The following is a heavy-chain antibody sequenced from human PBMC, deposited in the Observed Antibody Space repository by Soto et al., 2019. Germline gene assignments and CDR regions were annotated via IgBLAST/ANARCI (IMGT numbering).Heavy chain of an antibody. V-gene: IGHV4-4*07. CDR2: IYTVGST. J-gene: IGHJ4*02. CDR1: GGSLNNYY. D-gene: IGHD3-16*01. Sequence: SETLSLTCTVSGGSLNNYYWSWIRQPTGKGLEWIGRIYTVGSTNYNPSLKSRVTMSIDTSKNQFSLRLTSVTAADTAVYYCARSPLTHSYAQFDSWGQGSLVTVSS. CDR3: ARSPLTHSYAQFDS.